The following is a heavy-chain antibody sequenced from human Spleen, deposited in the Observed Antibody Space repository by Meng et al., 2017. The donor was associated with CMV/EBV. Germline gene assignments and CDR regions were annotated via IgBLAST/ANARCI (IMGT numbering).Heavy chain of an antibody. CDR2: MNPNSGNT. CDR3: ARDPVVPAGRGWFDP. CDR1: GYTFTSYD. V-gene: IGHV1-8*01. J-gene: IGHJ5*02. D-gene: IGHD2-2*01. Sequence: ASVKVSCKASGYTFTSYDINWLRQATGQGLEWMGWMNPNSGNTGYAQKFQGRVTMTRNTSISTAYMELSSLRSDDTAVYYCARDPVVPAGRGWFDPWGQGTLVTVSS.